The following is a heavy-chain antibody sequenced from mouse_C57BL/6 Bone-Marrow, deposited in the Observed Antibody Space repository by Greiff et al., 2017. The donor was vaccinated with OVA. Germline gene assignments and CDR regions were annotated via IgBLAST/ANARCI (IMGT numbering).Heavy chain of an antibody. J-gene: IGHJ4*01. CDR1: GYTFTSYW. V-gene: IGHV1-72*01. D-gene: IGHD1-1*01. Sequence: QVQLQQPGAELVKPGASVKLSCKASGYTFTSYWMHWVKQRPGRGLEWIGRIDPNSGGAKYNEKFKSKATLTVDKPSSTAYMQLSSLTSEDSAVYYCAITTVVATGYYAMDYWGQGTSVTVSS. CDR3: AITTVVATGYYAMDY. CDR2: IDPNSGGA.